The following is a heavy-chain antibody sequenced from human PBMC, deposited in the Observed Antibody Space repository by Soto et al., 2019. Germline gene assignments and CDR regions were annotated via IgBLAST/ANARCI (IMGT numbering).Heavy chain of an antibody. D-gene: IGHD3-22*01. CDR1: GFTFSCYI. V-gene: IGHV3-21*01. CDR2: ISSSSNYI. CDR3: ARDLQNYDSSGYYVY. J-gene: IGHJ4*02. Sequence: GGSRRLSWAASGFTFSCYIMHWIRQVPGKGLEWVSIISSSSNYIYYADSVKGRFTISRDNANNSLYLQMNSLRAEDTAVYYCARDLQNYDSSGYYVYWGQGTLVTVSS.